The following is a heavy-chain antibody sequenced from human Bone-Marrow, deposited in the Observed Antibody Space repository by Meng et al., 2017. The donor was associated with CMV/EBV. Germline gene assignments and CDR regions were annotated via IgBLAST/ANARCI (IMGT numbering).Heavy chain of an antibody. V-gene: IGHV3-23*01. D-gene: IGHD4-23*01. CDR1: GFTFYDYA. Sequence: GESLKISCAASGFTFYDYAMHWVRQAPGKGLEWVSSISWNSGSTYYADSVKGRFTISRDNSKNTLYLQMNSLRAEDTAVYYCAKDLGSTVVAARGLFDIWGQGTMVTVSS. CDR3: AKDLGSTVVAARGLFDI. CDR2: ISWNSGST. J-gene: IGHJ3*02.